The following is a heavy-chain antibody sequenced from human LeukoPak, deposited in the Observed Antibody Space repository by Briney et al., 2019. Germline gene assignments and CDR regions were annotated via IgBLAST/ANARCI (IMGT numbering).Heavy chain of an antibody. CDR3: ARDSYCSSTSCYPRYFQH. J-gene: IGHJ1*01. Sequence: GGSLRLSCAASGFTFSSYSMNWVRQAPGKGLEWVSSISSSSSYIYYADSVKGRFTISRDNAKNSLYLQMNSLRAEDTAVYYCARDSYCSSTSCYPRYFQHWGQGTLVTVSS. CDR2: ISSSSSYI. D-gene: IGHD2-2*01. V-gene: IGHV3-21*01. CDR1: GFTFSSYS.